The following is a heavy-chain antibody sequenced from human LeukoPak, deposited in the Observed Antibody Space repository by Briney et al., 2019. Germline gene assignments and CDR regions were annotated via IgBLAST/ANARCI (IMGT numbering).Heavy chain of an antibody. V-gene: IGHV3-74*01. Sequence: PGGSLRLSCAASGFTFSSYWMHWVRQAPGKGLVWVSRINSDGSSTSYADSVKGRFTISRDNAKNTLYLQMSSLRAEDTAGYYCASRSSSSSVDYWGQGTLVTVSS. D-gene: IGHD6-6*01. J-gene: IGHJ4*02. CDR2: INSDGSST. CDR3: ASRSSSSSVDY. CDR1: GFTFSSYW.